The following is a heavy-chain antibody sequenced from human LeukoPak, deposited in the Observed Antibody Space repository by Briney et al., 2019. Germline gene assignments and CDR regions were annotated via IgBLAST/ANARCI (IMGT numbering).Heavy chain of an antibody. J-gene: IGHJ5*02. Sequence: GGSLRLSCAASGFKFRNYGMHWVRQAPGKGLEWVAVIWYDGSNKYYADSVKGRFTISRDNSKNALYVQMNSLRVEDTAVYYCATSLGESTFETWGQGTLVTVSS. CDR1: GFKFRNYG. CDR3: ATSLGESTFET. V-gene: IGHV3-33*01. CDR2: IWYDGSNK. D-gene: IGHD3-3*02.